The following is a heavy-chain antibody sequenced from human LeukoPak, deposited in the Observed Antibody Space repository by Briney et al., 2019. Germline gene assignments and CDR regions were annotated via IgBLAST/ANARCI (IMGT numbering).Heavy chain of an antibody. CDR2: INHSGST. J-gene: IGHJ4*02. CDR3: AREGGTSDPFDY. Sequence: SETLSLTCAVYGGSFSDHYWSWIRQPPGKGLEWIGEINHSGSTSYNPSLKSRVTISVDTSKNQFSLKVTSVTAADTATYYCAREGGTSDPFDYWDWEPWSPSPQ. CDR1: GGSFSDHY. D-gene: IGHD3-16*01. V-gene: IGHV4-34*01.